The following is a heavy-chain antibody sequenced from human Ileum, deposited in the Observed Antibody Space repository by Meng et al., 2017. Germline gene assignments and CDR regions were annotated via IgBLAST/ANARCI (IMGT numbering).Heavy chain of an antibody. CDR1: GFTFSNAW. Sequence: EVQLVESGGGLVKPGGSLILSCAASGFTFSNAWLSWVRQAPGKGLEWIARIRRKTDATTTDYVAPVKGRFTISRDDSENTLFLQMNSLKTEDTAVYYCTAEDPQYYFDYWGQGTLVTVSS. CDR2: IRRKTDATTT. J-gene: IGHJ4*02. CDR3: TAEDPQYYFDY. V-gene: IGHV3-15*01.